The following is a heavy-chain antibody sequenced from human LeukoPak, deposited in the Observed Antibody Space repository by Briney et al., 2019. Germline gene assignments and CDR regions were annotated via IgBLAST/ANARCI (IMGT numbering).Heavy chain of an antibody. CDR3: ARDVGPTGTTT. Sequence: ASVKVSCKASGYIFTNYGITWVRQAPGQGLECMGWISADTGNTHYAQKFQGRVTLTTDTSTTTAHMELRSLRSDDTAVYYCARDVGPTGTTTWGQGTLVTVSS. CDR1: GYIFTNYG. J-gene: IGHJ5*02. CDR2: ISADTGNT. D-gene: IGHD1-1*01. V-gene: IGHV1-18*01.